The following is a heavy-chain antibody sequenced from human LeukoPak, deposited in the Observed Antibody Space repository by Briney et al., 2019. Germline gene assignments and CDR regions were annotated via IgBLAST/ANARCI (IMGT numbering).Heavy chain of an antibody. V-gene: IGHV1-69*13. CDR3: AFGDCSSTSCYKRGPFDY. D-gene: IGHD2-2*02. Sequence: ASVKVSCKASGGTFSSYAISWVRQAPGQGLEWMGGIIPIFGTANYAQKFQGRVTITADESTSTAYMELSSLRSEDTAVYYCAFGDCSSTSCYKRGPFDYWGQGTLVTVSS. J-gene: IGHJ4*02. CDR1: GGTFSSYA. CDR2: IIPIFGTA.